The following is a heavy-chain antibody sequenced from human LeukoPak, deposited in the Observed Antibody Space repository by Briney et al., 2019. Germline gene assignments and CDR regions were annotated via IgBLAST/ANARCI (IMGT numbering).Heavy chain of an antibody. CDR3: ARGAPRRDGYNSPFDY. V-gene: IGHV3-33*01. Sequence: GGSLRLSCAASGFTFSSYGMHWVRQAPGKGLEWVAVIWYDGSNKYYADSVKGRFTISRDNSKNTLYLQMNSLRAEDTAVYYCARGAPRRDGYNSPFDYWGQGTLVTVSS. CDR1: GFTFSSYG. D-gene: IGHD5-24*01. CDR2: IWYDGSNK. J-gene: IGHJ4*02.